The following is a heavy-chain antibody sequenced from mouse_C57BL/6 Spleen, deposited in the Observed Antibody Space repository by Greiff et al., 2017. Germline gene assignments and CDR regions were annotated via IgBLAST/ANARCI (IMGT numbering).Heavy chain of an antibody. CDR1: GYTFTSYW. J-gene: IGHJ2*01. Sequence: QVQLQQPGAELVGPGSSVKLSCKASGYTFTSYWMHWVKQRPIQGLEWIGNIDPSDSETHYNQKFKDKATLTVDKSSSTAYMQLSSLTSEDSAVYYCARAGTGYFDYWGQGTTLTVSS. CDR3: ARAGTGYFDY. V-gene: IGHV1-52*01. D-gene: IGHD4-1*01. CDR2: IDPSDSET.